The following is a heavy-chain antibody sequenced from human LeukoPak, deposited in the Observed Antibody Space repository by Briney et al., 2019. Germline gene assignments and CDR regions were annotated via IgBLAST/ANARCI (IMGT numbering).Heavy chain of an antibody. J-gene: IGHJ4*02. CDR1: GYTFTSYD. Sequence: ASVKVSCKASGYTFTSYDINWVRHATGQGLEWMGWMNLNSGNTGYAQKFQGRVTMTRNTSISTAYMELSSLRSEDTAVYYCARVLTYFGVVTDFDYWGQGTLVTVSS. CDR2: MNLNSGNT. D-gene: IGHD3-3*01. V-gene: IGHV1-8*01. CDR3: ARVLTYFGVVTDFDY.